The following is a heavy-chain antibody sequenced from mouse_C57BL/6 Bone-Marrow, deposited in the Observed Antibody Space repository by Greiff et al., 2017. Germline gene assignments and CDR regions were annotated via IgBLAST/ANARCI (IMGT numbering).Heavy chain of an antibody. D-gene: IGHD1-1*01. J-gene: IGHJ3*01. CDR2: IWSGGST. CDR1: GFSLTSYG. V-gene: IGHV2-2*01. Sequence: VQLVESGPGLVQPSQSLSITCTVSGFSLTSYGVHWVRQSPGKGLEWLGVIWSGGSTDYNAAFISRLSISKDNSKSQVFFKMNSLQADDTAIDYCARDYYGRRFAYWGQGTLVTVSA. CDR3: ARDYYGRRFAY.